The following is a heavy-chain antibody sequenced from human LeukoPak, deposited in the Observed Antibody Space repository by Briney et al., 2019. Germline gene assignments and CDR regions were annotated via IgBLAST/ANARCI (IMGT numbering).Heavy chain of an antibody. CDR2: IYNSGNT. J-gene: IGHJ4*02. CDR3: ARDGSYDSSGYYVFDY. Sequence: PSETLSLTCTVSGGSISSYYWSWIRQSPGKGLEWIGYIYNSGNTNYNPSLKSRVTMSVDTPKNQFSLKLSSVTAADTAVYYCARDGSYDSSGYYVFDYWGQGTLVTVSS. V-gene: IGHV4-59*12. CDR1: GGSISSYY. D-gene: IGHD3-22*01.